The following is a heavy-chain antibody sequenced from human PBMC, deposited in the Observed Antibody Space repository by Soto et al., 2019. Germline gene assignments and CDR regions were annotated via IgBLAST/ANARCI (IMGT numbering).Heavy chain of an antibody. CDR1: GGSFSGYY. CDR3: ARTPRYCSSTSCYPHYDY. Sequence: QVQLQQWGAGLLKPSETLSLTCAVYGGSFSGYYWTWIRQPPGKGLEWIGEINQSGDTNYNPSLKGRVTRSVDASRNQFSLKLRSVTAPDTAVYYCARTPRYCSSTSCYPHYDYWGQGTLVTVSS. V-gene: IGHV4-34*01. D-gene: IGHD2-2*01. J-gene: IGHJ4*02. CDR2: INQSGDT.